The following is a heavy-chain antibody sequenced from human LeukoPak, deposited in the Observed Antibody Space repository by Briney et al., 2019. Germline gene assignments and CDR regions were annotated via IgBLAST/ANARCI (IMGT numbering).Heavy chain of an antibody. CDR1: AFTFSSFG. CDR3: AKEQSSSGFFDY. V-gene: IGHV3-30*18. Sequence: PGGSLRLSCAASAFTFSSFGMHWVRQAPGKGLEWVAVVSYDGSKTYYADSVKGRFTISRDNSKNTLYLQMNSLRAEDTAVYYCAKEQSSSGFFDYWGQGTLVTVSS. D-gene: IGHD6-6*01. CDR2: VSYDGSKT. J-gene: IGHJ4*02.